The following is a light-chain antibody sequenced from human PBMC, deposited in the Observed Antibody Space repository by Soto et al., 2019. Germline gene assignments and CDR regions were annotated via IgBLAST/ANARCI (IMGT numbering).Light chain of an antibody. Sequence: EIVLTQSPGTLSLSPGERATLSCRASQSVSSSYLAWYQQKPGQAPRLLIYGASSRATGIPDRFSGSGSGTEFTLTISRLEPEDVAVYFCQQYGSSPPYPFGRGTKM. CDR1: QSVSSSY. CDR2: GAS. CDR3: QQYGSSPPYP. V-gene: IGKV3-20*01. J-gene: IGKJ2*01.